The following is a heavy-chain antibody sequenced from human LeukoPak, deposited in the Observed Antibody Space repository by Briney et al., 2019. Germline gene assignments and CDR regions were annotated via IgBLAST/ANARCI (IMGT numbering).Heavy chain of an antibody. CDR1: GFTFRSYW. Sequence: PGGSLRLSCTTSGFTFRSYWMSWLRQAPGKGLEWVANIKQDGSQKYYVGSVKGRFTISRDNAKNSVSLEMNSLSAEDTAVYYCARDSGHYYADVWGKGTTVTASS. V-gene: IGHV3-7*01. CDR3: ARDSGHYYADV. J-gene: IGHJ6*03. CDR2: IKQDGSQK.